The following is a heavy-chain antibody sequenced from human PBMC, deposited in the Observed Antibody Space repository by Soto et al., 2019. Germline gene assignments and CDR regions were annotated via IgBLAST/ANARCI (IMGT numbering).Heavy chain of an antibody. V-gene: IGHV3-74*01. CDR3: VRTSLVVAAATREDY. D-gene: IGHD2-15*01. CDR2: INSDGGST. CDR1: GFTFSSYW. Sequence: EVQLVESGGGLVQPGGSLRLSCAASGFTFSSYWTHWVRQAPGKGRVWVSRINSDGGSTSYADSVKGRFTISRDNAKNTLDLQMNGRRAEDTGVYYCVRTSLVVAAATREDYWGQGTLVTVSS. J-gene: IGHJ4*02.